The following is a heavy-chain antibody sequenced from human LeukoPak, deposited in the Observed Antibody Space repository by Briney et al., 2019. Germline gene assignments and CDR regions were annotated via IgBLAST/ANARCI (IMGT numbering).Heavy chain of an antibody. V-gene: IGHV4-34*01. D-gene: IGHD1-26*01. CDR1: GGSFSDYY. Sequence: PSETLSLTCAVHGGSFSDYYWSSIRQPPGNGLEWIGEMNHGGTTNYNSSLKSRVIISVDKSKNQFSLNLNSVTDADTAVYYCARRQKSGSQVLDYRGQGTLVTVSS. CDR3: ARRQKSGSQVLDY. CDR2: MNHGGTT. J-gene: IGHJ4*02.